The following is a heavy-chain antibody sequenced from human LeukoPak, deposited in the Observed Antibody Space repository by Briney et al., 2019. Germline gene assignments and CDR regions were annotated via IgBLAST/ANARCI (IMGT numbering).Heavy chain of an antibody. CDR2: IYTNGST. D-gene: IGHD3-22*01. V-gene: IGHV4-4*07. CDR1: GGSIRSYF. Sequence: SETLSLTCSVSGGSIRSYFCNWIRQPARPGKELNGRIYTNGSTDYNPSLRSRVTMSVDTSRNQFSLKLTSVTAADTAVYYCARESKSYDGSGFYHDYGGQGTLVAVSS. J-gene: IGHJ4*02. CDR3: ARESKSYDGSGFYHDY.